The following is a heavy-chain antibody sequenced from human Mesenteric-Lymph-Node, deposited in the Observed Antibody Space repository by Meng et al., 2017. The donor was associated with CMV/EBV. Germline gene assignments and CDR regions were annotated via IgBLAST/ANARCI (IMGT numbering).Heavy chain of an antibody. D-gene: IGHD6-13*01. CDR1: GFTFSGSA. Sequence: GGSLRLSCAASGFTFSGSAMHWVRQASGKGLEWVGRIRSKANSYATAYAASVKGRFTISRDDSKNTAYLQMNSLKTEDTAVYYCTVFSRIAAPTDHYYYYGMDVWGQGTTVTVSS. J-gene: IGHJ6*02. V-gene: IGHV3-73*01. CDR2: IRSKANSYAT. CDR3: TVFSRIAAPTDHYYYYGMDV.